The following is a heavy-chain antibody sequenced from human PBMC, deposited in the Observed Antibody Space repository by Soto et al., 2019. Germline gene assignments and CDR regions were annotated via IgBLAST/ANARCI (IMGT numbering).Heavy chain of an antibody. V-gene: IGHV1-8*01. J-gene: IGHJ4*02. CDR3: ARGYYYSSGSSPDY. CDR2: MNPNSGNT. CDR1: GYTFTSYD. Sequence: QVQLVQSGAEVKKPGASVKVSCKASGYTFTSYDINWVRQATGQGLEWMGWMNPNSGNTGYAQKFEGRSSIIRNTSISTAYMELSSVRCEGTAVYYCARGYYYSSGSSPDYWGQGTLVTFSS. D-gene: IGHD3-10*01.